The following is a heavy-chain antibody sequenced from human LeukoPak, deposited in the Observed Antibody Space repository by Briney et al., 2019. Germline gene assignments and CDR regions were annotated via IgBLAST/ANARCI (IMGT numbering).Heavy chain of an antibody. V-gene: IGHV3-30*02. Sequence: GGSLRLSCAASGFTFSSYGMHWVRQAPGKGLEWVAFIRYDGSKKYYADSVKGRFTISRDNSKNTLYLQMNSLRAEDTAVYYCARSIAAAGTYDAFDIWGQGTMVTVSS. CDR1: GFTFSSYG. J-gene: IGHJ3*02. CDR2: IRYDGSKK. D-gene: IGHD6-13*01. CDR3: ARSIAAAGTYDAFDI.